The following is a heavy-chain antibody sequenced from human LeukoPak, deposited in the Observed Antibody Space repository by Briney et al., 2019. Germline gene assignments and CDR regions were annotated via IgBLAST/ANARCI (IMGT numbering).Heavy chain of an antibody. CDR3: ARGRSIGRADYYYYYMDV. CDR2: IYYSGST. Sequence: SETLSLTCTVSGGSISSYYWSWIRQPPGKGLEWIGYIYYSGSTNYNPSLKSRVTISVDTSKNQFSLKLSSVTAAGTAVYYCARGRSIGRADYYYYYMDVWGKGTTVTVSS. J-gene: IGHJ6*03. D-gene: IGHD6-6*01. V-gene: IGHV4-59*01. CDR1: GGSISSYY.